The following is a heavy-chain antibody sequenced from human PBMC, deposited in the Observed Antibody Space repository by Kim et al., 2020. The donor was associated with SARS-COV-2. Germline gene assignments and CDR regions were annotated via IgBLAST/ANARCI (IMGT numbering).Heavy chain of an antibody. D-gene: IGHD3-10*01. Sequence: KSRVTISVDTSKNQFSLKLSSVTAADTAVYYCARGMRGFYYYGSGSYLFLWGQGTLVTVSS. J-gene: IGHJ4*02. CDR3: ARGMRGFYYYGSGSYLFL. V-gene: IGHV4-34*01.